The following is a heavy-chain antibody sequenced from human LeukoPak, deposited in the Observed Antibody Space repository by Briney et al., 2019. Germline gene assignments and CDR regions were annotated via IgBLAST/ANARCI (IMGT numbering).Heavy chain of an antibody. CDR2: IFPHSGDT. J-gene: IGHJ4*02. D-gene: IGHD5/OR15-5a*01. CDR1: GYTFSGYY. CDR3: ARPPRDLVSAAPFDY. Sequence: GASVKVSCKASGYTFSGYYIHWVRQAPGEGLEWVGCIFPHSGDTYYAQKFHGRVTMTRDTSINTAYMELSRLKSDDTGVYFCARPPRDLVSAAPFDYWGQGTLVTVFS. V-gene: IGHV1-2*02.